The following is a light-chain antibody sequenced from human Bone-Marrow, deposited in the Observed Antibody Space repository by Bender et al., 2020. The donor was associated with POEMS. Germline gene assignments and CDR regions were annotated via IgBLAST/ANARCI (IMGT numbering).Light chain of an antibody. CDR3: AVWDDSLNGWV. V-gene: IGLV1-44*01. CDR2: SSH. Sequence: QSVLTQPPSASGTHGQRVTIFCSGSSSNIGAHAVNWYQHLPGTAPKLLIYSSHRRPSEVPDRFSGSRSGTSASLAISGLQSEDEADYYCAVWDDSLNGWVFGGGTKLTVL. CDR1: SSNIGAHA. J-gene: IGLJ3*02.